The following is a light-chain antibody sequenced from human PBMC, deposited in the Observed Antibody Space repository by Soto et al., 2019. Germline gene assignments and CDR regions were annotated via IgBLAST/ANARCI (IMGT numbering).Light chain of an antibody. J-gene: IGKJ4*01. CDR1: QGISNY. CDR2: DAS. V-gene: IGKV1-33*01. CDR3: QKCKVAPFT. Sequence: DIQMTQSPSSLSASVGDRVTITCQATQGISNYLSWYQQRPGRAPKLLVYDASTLEPGVPSRFSGSGSGTDFTLTISSLQPEDVATYYCQKCKVAPFTFGGGTKVDIK.